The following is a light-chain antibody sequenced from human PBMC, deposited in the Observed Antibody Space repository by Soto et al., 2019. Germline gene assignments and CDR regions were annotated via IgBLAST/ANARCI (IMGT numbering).Light chain of an antibody. J-gene: IGKJ1*01. CDR1: QSRVYSDGNTP. CDR3: MQGTHWPRT. V-gene: IGKV2-30*01. Sequence: VVMTQSPLSLPVTLGQPASISCRSSQSRVYSDGNTPLSCLHQRPGQTPRRLLYRVSNRDSGVPEIFGGSWSGADFTLEISRVEAEDVGVYYCMQGTHWPRTFGQGNKVEIK. CDR2: RVS.